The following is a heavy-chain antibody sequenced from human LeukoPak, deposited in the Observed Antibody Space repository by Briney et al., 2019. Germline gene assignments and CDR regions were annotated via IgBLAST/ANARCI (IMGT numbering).Heavy chain of an antibody. D-gene: IGHD2-2*02. V-gene: IGHV3-30-3*01. Sequence: GGSLRLSCAASGFTFSSYAMHWVRQAPGKGLEWVAVISYDGSNKYYADSVKGRFTISRDDSKNTLYLQMNSLRAEDTAVYYCARGGLGYCSSTSCYTGDAFDIWGQGTMVTVSS. CDR1: GFTFSSYA. J-gene: IGHJ3*02. CDR3: ARGGLGYCSSTSCYTGDAFDI. CDR2: ISYDGSNK.